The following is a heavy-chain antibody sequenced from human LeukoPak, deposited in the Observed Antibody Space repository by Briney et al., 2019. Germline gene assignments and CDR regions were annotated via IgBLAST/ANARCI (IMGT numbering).Heavy chain of an antibody. CDR3: AKGVTTVRVDYFDY. V-gene: IGHV3-9*03. Sequence: SLRLSCAASGFTFDDYAMHWVRQAPGKGLEWVSGINWNSGNIGYADSVKGRFTISRDNAKNSLYLQMNSLRTEDMALYYCAKGVTTVRVDYFDYWGQGTQVTVSS. CDR2: INWNSGNI. D-gene: IGHD4-17*01. CDR1: GFTFDDYA. J-gene: IGHJ4*02.